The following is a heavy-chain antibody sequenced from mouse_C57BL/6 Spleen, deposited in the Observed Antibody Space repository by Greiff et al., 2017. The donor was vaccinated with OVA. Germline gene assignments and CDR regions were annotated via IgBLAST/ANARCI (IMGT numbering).Heavy chain of an antibody. CDR1: GYTFTSYW. CDR3: ARGTTVVVDY. D-gene: IGHD1-1*01. Sequence: QVQLKQSGAELVRPGTSVKLSCKASGYTFTSYWMHWVKQRPGQGLEWIGVIDPSDSYTNYNQKFKGKATLTVDTSSSTAYMQLSSLTSEDSAVYYCARGTTVVVDYWGQGTTLTVSS. J-gene: IGHJ2*01. CDR2: IDPSDSYT. V-gene: IGHV1-59*01.